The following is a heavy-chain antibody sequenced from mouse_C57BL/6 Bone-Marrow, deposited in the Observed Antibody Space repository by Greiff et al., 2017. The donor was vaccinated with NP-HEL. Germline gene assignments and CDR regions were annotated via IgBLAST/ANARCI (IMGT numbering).Heavy chain of an antibody. J-gene: IGHJ3*01. D-gene: IGHD2-4*01. CDR2: IDPSDSYT. Sequence: QVQLQQPGAELVMPGASVKLSCKASGYTFTSYWIHWVKQRPGQGLEWIGEIDPSDSYTNYNQKFKGKSTLTVDKSSSTAYMQLSSLTSEDSAVYYCAREDYDGFAYWGQGTLVTVSA. CDR3: AREDYDGFAY. V-gene: IGHV1-69*01. CDR1: GYTFTSYW.